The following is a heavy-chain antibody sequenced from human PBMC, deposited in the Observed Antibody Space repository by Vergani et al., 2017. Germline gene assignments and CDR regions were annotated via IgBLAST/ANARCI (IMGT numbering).Heavy chain of an antibody. CDR1: GFTFSSYA. Sequence: EVQLLESGGGLVQPGGSLRLSCAASGFTFSSYAMSWVRQAPGKGLEWVSAISGSGGSTYYADSVKGRFTISRDNSKNTLYLQMNSLRAEDTAVYYCAKDASVIVVVVAATLLDYWGQGTLVTVSS. V-gene: IGHV3-23*01. D-gene: IGHD2-15*01. CDR2: ISGSGGST. CDR3: AKDASVIVVVVAATLLDY. J-gene: IGHJ4*02.